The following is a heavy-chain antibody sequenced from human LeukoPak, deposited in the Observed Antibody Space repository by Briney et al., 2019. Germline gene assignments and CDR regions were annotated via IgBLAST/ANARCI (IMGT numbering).Heavy chain of an antibody. CDR1: GSPFTDYY. J-gene: IGHJ4*02. CDR3: ATMEYCSGGSCPD. D-gene: IGHD2-15*01. V-gene: IGHV1-69-2*01. CDR2: VDPEDGET. Sequence: GATVNISCKVSGSPFTDYYMHWVQQAPGKGLEWMGLVDPEDGETIYAEKFQGRVTITADTSTDTAYMELSSLRSEDTAVYYCATMEYCSGGSCPDWGQGTLVTVSS.